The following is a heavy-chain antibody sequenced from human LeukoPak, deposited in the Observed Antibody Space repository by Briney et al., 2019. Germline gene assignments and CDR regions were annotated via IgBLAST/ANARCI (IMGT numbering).Heavy chain of an antibody. Sequence: SETLSLTCTVSGGSISSYYWSWIRQPPGKGLEWIGYVYYSGSTNYNPSLKSRVTISVDTSKNQFSLKRSSVTAADTAVYYCARSDYYDSSGYYYAYYFDYWGQGTLVTVSS. CDR2: VYYSGST. V-gene: IGHV4-59*01. CDR1: GGSISSYY. J-gene: IGHJ4*02. D-gene: IGHD3-22*01. CDR3: ARSDYYDSSGYYYAYYFDY.